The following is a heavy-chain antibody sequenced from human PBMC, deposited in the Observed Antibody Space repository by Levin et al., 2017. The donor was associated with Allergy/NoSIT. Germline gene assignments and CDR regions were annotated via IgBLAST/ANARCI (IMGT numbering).Heavy chain of an antibody. CDR3: AKSSSGSYFSQSDY. Sequence: GGSLRLSCAASGFTFSSYGMHWVRQAPGKGLEWVAVISYDGSNKYYADSVKGRFTISRDNSKNTLYLQMNSLRAEDTAVYYCAKSSSGSYFSQSDYWGQGTLVTVSS. V-gene: IGHV3-30*18. CDR2: ISYDGSNK. D-gene: IGHD3-10*01. CDR1: GFTFSSYG. J-gene: IGHJ4*02.